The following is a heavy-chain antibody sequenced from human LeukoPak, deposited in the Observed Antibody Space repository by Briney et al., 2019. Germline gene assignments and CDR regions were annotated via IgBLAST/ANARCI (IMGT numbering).Heavy chain of an antibody. V-gene: IGHV3-48*01. D-gene: IGHD3-3*01. Sequence: GGSLRLSCAASGFTFSSYAMSWVRQAPGKGREWVSYISSSSSTIYYADSVKSRFTISRDNAKNSLYLQMNSLRAEDTAVYYCASEIIFGSFDYWGQGTLVTVSS. CDR1: GFTFSSYA. J-gene: IGHJ4*02. CDR2: ISSSSSTI. CDR3: ASEIIFGSFDY.